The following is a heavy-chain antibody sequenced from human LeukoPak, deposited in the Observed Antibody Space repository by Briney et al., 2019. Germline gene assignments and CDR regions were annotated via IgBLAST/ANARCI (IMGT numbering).Heavy chain of an antibody. V-gene: IGHV4-61*08. CDR1: GGSISSGDYY. Sequence: SETLSLTCTVSGGSISSGDYYWSWIRQPPGKGLEWIGYSHYSGHTNYNPSLKSRVTISVDTSKSQFSLKLSSVTAADTAVYYCARHGHDTDNYEAHFDYWGQGTLVTVSS. CDR3: ARHGHDTDNYEAHFDY. D-gene: IGHD3-3*01. J-gene: IGHJ4*02. CDR2: SHYSGHT.